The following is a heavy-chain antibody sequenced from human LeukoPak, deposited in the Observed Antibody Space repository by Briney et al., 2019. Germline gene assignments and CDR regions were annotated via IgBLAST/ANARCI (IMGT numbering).Heavy chain of an antibody. CDR2: IYYSGST. CDR3: ARVNSGQLLYWFFDL. Sequence: PSETLSLTCTVSGGSISSYYWSWIRQPQGKGLEWIGYIYYSGSTNYNPSLKSRVTISVDTSKNQFSLKLSSVTAADTAVYYCARVNSGQLLYWFFDLWGRGTPVTVSS. V-gene: IGHV4-59*01. J-gene: IGHJ2*01. D-gene: IGHD4-23*01. CDR1: GGSISSYY.